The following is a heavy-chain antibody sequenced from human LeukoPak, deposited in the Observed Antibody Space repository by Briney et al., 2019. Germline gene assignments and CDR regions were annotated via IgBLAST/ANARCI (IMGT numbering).Heavy chain of an antibody. CDR1: GYTFTDYY. CDR3: ATSAYSSSSQFDY. J-gene: IGHJ4*02. Sequence: ASVKVSCKSSGYTFTDYYMHWVRQAPGQGLEWMGWISPNSGGTNYAQKFQGRVTMTRDTSINTAYMEVTRLRYDDTAVYYCATSAYSSSSQFDYWGQGTLVTVSS. D-gene: IGHD6-13*01. CDR2: ISPNSGGT. V-gene: IGHV1-2*02.